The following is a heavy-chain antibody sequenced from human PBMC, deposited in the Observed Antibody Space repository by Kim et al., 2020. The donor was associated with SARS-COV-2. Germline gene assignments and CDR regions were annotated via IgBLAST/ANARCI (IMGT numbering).Heavy chain of an antibody. CDR3: ATADRAY. CDR1: GYTLREFS. V-gene: IGHV1-24*01. CDR2: FDPEDAKL. Sequence: ASVKVSCKLSGYTLREFSMHWVRQAPGKGLEWMGGFDPEDAKLVYAQKFLDRVTLTEDTSTDTAYMELSALTSEDTAVYYCATADRAYWGQGTLVTVSS. J-gene: IGHJ1*01.